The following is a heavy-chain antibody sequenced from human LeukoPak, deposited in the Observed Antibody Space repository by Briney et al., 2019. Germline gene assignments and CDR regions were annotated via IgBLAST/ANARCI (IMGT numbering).Heavy chain of an antibody. CDR2: INHSGST. J-gene: IGHJ4*02. D-gene: IGHD6-13*01. CDR3: ARSWYYFDY. CDR1: GGSFSGYY. V-gene: IGHV4-34*01. Sequence: SETLSLTCAVYGGSFSGYYWSWIRQPPGKGLEWIGEINHSGSTNYNPSLKSRVTISVDTSKNQFSLKLSSVTAADTAVYYRARSWYYFDYWGQGTLVTVSS.